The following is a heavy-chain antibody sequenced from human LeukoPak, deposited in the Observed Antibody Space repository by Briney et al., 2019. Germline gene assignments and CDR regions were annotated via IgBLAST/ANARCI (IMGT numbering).Heavy chain of an antibody. V-gene: IGHV3-23*01. CDR2: ISGSGGST. D-gene: IGHD3-3*01. Sequence: GGSLRLSCAASGFTFSSYAMSWVRQAPGKGLEWVSAISGSGGSTYYADSEKGRFTISRDNSKNTLHLQMNSLRAEDTAVYYCAKENYDFWSGLLGYWGQGTLVTVSS. CDR1: GFTFSSYA. CDR3: AKENYDFWSGLLGY. J-gene: IGHJ4*02.